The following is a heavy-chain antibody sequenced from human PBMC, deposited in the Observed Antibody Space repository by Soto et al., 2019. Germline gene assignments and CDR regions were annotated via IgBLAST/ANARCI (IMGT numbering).Heavy chain of an antibody. CDR2: NNAGNGNT. Sequence: ASVKVSCKASGYTFTSYAMHWVRQAPGQRLEWMGWNNAGNGNTKYSQKFQGRVTITRDTSASTAYMELSSLRSEDMAVYYCARDLVAVAGTYWFDPWGQGTLVTVSS. D-gene: IGHD6-19*01. CDR1: GYTFTSYA. V-gene: IGHV1-3*01. J-gene: IGHJ5*02. CDR3: ARDLVAVAGTYWFDP.